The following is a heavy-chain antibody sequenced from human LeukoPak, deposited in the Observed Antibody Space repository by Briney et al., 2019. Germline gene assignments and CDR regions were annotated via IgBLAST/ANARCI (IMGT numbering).Heavy chain of an antibody. V-gene: IGHV3-30*02. CDR2: IRYDGSNK. CDR1: GFTFSSHG. D-gene: IGHD4-17*01. CDR3: AKGKSDYGDYSYMDV. Sequence: GGSLRLSCAASGFTFSSHGMHWVRQAPGKGLDWVAFIRYDGSNKYCADSVKGRFTVSRDNSKNTLYLQMNSLRAEDTAVYYCAKGKSDYGDYSYMDVWGKGTTVTVSS. J-gene: IGHJ6*03.